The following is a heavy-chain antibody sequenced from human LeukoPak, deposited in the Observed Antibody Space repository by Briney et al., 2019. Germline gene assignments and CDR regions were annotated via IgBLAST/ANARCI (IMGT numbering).Heavy chain of an antibody. CDR1: GYTLTELS. CDR2: FDPEDGVT. CDR3: ATRYCSSTSCYDYFDY. V-gene: IGHV1-24*01. D-gene: IGHD2-2*01. J-gene: IGHJ4*02. Sequence: GASVKVSCKVSGYTLTELSMHWVRQAPGKGLEWMGGFDPEDGVTIYAQKFQGRVTMTEDTSTDTAYMELSSLRSEDTAVYYCATRYCSSTSCYDYFDYWGQGTLVTVSS.